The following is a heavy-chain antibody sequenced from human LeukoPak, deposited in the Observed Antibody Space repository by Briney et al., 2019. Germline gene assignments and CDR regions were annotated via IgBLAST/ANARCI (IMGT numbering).Heavy chain of an antibody. J-gene: IGHJ4*02. CDR3: ARGAVGATRMDFDY. CDR2: ISSSSSYI. D-gene: IGHD1-26*01. V-gene: IGHV3-21*01. CDR1: GFTFSSYS. Sequence: GGSLRLSCAASGFTFSSYSMNWLRQAPGKGLEWVSSISSSSSYIYYADSVKGRFTISRDNAKNSLYLQMNSLRAEDTAVYYCARGAVGATRMDFDYWGQGTLVTVSS.